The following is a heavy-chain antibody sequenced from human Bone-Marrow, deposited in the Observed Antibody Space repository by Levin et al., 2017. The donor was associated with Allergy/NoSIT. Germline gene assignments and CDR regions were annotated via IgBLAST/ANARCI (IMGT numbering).Heavy chain of an antibody. Sequence: GGSLRLSCAASGFTFTNYAVCWVRQAPGKGLEWVAGINNNGGRTYYAGSAKGRFTISRDNYRNTLYLEMNSLRVEDTAVYYCAKPPHNYDNSCYYGMDVWGPGTTVTVSS. CDR1: GFTFTNYA. CDR3: AKPPHNYDNSCYYGMDV. J-gene: IGHJ6*02. V-gene: IGHV3-23*01. CDR2: INNNGGRT. D-gene: IGHD3-16*01.